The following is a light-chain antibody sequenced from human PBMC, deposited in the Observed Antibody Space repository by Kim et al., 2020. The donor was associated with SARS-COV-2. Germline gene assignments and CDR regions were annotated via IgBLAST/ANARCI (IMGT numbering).Light chain of an antibody. CDR2: RDN. J-gene: IGLJ3*02. Sequence: QAGLTQPPSVSMDLRQTATLTCTGNSNNVGDEGASWLQQHQGHPPKVVSYRDNKRPSGISERFSSSRSGNTASLTITGLQSEDDAAYYCSAWDSSLHVWVFGTGTQLTVL. CDR3: SAWDSSLHVWV. CDR1: SNNVGDEG. V-gene: IGLV10-54*01.